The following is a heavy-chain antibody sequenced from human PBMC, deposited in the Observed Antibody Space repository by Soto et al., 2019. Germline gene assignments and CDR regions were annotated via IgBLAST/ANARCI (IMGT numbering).Heavy chain of an antibody. Sequence: QVQLVPSGDEVKKPGASVKVSCKTSGFTFINYYINWVRQAPGQGLEVMGWISAYSGNTNYAQNLQGRVTMTTDTSASTAYLELRSLRSDDTAVYLCARGDTYYVNWYFDYWGQGTLVTVSS. CDR1: GFTFINYY. V-gene: IGHV1-18*01. CDR2: ISAYSGNT. CDR3: ARGDTYYVNWYFDY. D-gene: IGHD1-1*01. J-gene: IGHJ4*02.